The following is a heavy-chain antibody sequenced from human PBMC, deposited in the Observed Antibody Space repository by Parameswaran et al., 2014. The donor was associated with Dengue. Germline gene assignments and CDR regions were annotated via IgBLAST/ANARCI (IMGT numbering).Heavy chain of an antibody. Sequence: WVRQAPGQGLEWMGIINPSGGSTSYTQKFQGRVTMTRDTSTSTVYMELSSLRSEDTAVYYCARGNYDFWSGSFPGGMDVWGQGDHGHRLL. CDR3: ARGNYDFWSGSFPGGMDV. J-gene: IGHJ6*02. V-gene: IGHV1-46*01. CDR2: INPSGGST. D-gene: IGHD3-3*01.